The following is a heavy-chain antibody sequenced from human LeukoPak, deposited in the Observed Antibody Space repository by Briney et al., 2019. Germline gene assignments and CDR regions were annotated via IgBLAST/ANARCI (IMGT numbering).Heavy chain of an antibody. V-gene: IGHV1-2*02. D-gene: IGHD4-17*01. CDR1: GYTFTGYY. Sequence: EASVKVSCKASGYTFTGYYMHWVRQAPGQGLEWMGWINPNSGGTNYAQKFQGRVTMTRDTSISTAYMELSRLRSDDTAVYYCARALTVTTSFDYWGQGTLVTVSS. J-gene: IGHJ4*02. CDR3: ARALTVTTSFDY. CDR2: INPNSGGT.